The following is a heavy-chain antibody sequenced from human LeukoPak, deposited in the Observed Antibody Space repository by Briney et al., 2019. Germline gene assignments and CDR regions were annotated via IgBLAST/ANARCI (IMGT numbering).Heavy chain of an antibody. CDR2: IKPDGSEI. J-gene: IGHJ4*02. CDR3: TRSLDY. CDR1: GFTFSDYW. V-gene: IGHV3-7*02. Sequence: GGSLRLSCAASGFTFSDYWMDWVRQTPGKGLEWVANIKPDGSEIYYVDSAKGRFTISRDNAKNSLYLQMNSLRAEDTAVYYCTRSLDYWGQGTLVTVSS. D-gene: IGHD2-15*01.